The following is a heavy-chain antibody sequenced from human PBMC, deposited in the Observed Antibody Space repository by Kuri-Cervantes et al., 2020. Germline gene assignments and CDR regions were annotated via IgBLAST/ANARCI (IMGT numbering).Heavy chain of an antibody. J-gene: IGHJ3*02. Sequence: ASVKVSCKASGYTFTSYYMHWVRQAPGQGLEWMGIINPSGGSTSYAQKFQGRVTMTRDTSTSTVYMELSSLRSEDTAVYYCARHMVRGVIITIPSFDIWGQGTMVTVSS. CDR2: INPSGGST. CDR3: ARHMVRGVIITIPSFDI. CDR1: GYTFTSYY. D-gene: IGHD3-10*01. V-gene: IGHV1-46*01.